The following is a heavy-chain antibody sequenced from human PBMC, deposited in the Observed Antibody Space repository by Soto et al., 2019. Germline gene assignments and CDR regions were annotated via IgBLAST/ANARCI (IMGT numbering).Heavy chain of an antibody. J-gene: IGHJ4*02. CDR2: IYSGGYT. CDR1: GFTVSNNY. D-gene: IGHD3-10*01. V-gene: IGHV3-53*01. Sequence: EVQLVESGGGLIQPGGSLRLSCAVSGFTVSNNYMSWVRQAPGKGLEGVSVIYSGGYTAYGDSVKGRFTISRDNSKNTLFLKIKSVGAAATAVFYWGTRPGGGGYWGQGTLVTVSS. CDR3: GTRPGGGGY.